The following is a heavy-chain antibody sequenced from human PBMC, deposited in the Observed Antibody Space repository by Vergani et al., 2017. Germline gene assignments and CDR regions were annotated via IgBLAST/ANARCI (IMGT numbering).Heavy chain of an antibody. D-gene: IGHD4-23*01. CDR3: VGTHDYGGNQRGGLDWYFDL. CDR1: GYNFTSFD. Sequence: QEQLVQSGAEVRKPGASVKVSCKASGYNFTSFDINWVRLATGQGLEWMGWMNPKSGNTAYAAKFQGRITMTRDSSTDTAYMELSSLRSEDTAVYYCVGTHDYGGNQRGGLDWYFDLWGRGTLVTVSS. V-gene: IGHV1-8*01. J-gene: IGHJ2*01. CDR2: MNPKSGNT.